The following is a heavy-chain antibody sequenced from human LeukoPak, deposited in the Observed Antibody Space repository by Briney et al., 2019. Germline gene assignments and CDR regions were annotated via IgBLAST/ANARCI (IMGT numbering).Heavy chain of an antibody. CDR1: GSRFTSYW. D-gene: IGHD2-21*02. CDR3: ARHGFGDSYYYYYMDV. Sequence: GASLKISFKGSGSRFTSYWIGWVRRMPGKGLEWMGIIYPGDSDTRYSPSFQGQVTISADKSISTAYLQWSSLKASDTAMYYCARHGFGDSYYYYYMDVWGKGTTVTVSS. V-gene: IGHV5-51*01. J-gene: IGHJ6*03. CDR2: IYPGDSDT.